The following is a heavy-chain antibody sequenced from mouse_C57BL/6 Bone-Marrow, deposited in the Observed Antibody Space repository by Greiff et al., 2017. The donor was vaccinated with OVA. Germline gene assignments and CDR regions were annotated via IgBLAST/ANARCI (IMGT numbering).Heavy chain of an antibody. Sequence: VKVVESGAELARPGASVKLSCKASGYTFTSYGISWVKQRTGQGLEWIGEIYPRSGNTYYNEKFKGKATLTADKSSSTAYMELRSLTSEDSAVYFCASNYDYDEGYYYAMDDWGQGTSVTVSS. CDR2: IYPRSGNT. CDR3: ASNYDYDEGYYYAMDD. J-gene: IGHJ4*01. V-gene: IGHV1-81*01. CDR1: GYTFTSYG. D-gene: IGHD2-4*01.